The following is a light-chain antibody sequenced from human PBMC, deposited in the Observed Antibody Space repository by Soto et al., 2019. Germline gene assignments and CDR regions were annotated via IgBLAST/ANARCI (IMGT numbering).Light chain of an antibody. Sequence: QSALTQPASVSGSPGQSITISCTGTSSDVGGYNYVSWYQQHPGKAPKLLIYEVSNRPSGVSRRFSGSKSGNTASLTISGLQAEDEADYYCSSYTITNILSYVFGTGTKLTVL. J-gene: IGLJ1*01. CDR2: EVS. CDR3: SSYTITNILSYV. V-gene: IGLV2-14*01. CDR1: SSDVGGYNY.